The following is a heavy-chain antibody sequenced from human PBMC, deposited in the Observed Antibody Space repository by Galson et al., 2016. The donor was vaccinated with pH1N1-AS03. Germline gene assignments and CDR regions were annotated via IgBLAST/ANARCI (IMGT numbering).Heavy chain of an antibody. J-gene: IGHJ3*02. V-gene: IGHV3-9*01. Sequence: SLRLSCAVSGFRFDDYAMHWVRQAPGKGLEWVSSISWNSNKIDYADSVKGRFTISRDSAKNSLNLQMNSLRAEDTALYYFIKGRAASADFFDIWGQGTIVTVSS. D-gene: IGHD3/OR15-3a*01. CDR1: GFRFDDYA. CDR3: IKGRAASADFFDI. CDR2: ISWNSNKI.